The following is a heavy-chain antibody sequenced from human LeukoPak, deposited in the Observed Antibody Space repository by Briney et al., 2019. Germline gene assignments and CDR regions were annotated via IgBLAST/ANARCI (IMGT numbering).Heavy chain of an antibody. V-gene: IGHV3-21*01. CDR1: GFTFSSYS. CDR3: ARWGSSGPPDY. CDR2: ISSSSSYI. Sequence: PGGSLRLSCAASGFTFSSYSMNWVRQAPGKGLEWVSSISSSSSYIYYADLVKGRFTISRDNAKNSLYLQMNSLRAEDTAVYYCARWGSSGPPDYWGQGTLVTVSS. J-gene: IGHJ4*02. D-gene: IGHD6-19*01.